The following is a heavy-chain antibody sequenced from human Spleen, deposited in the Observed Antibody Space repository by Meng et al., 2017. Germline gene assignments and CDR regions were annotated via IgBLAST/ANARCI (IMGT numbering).Heavy chain of an antibody. CDR3: ARSVLYGSGSYPYWEGGDRNYWYFDL. Sequence: SETLSLTCTVSGGSISSYYWSWIRQPPGKGLEWIGYISYSGSTNYNPSLKSRVTISVDTSKNQFSLKLSSVTAADTAVYYCARSVLYGSGSYPYWEGGDRNYWYFDLWGRGTLVTVSS. CDR1: GGSISSYY. J-gene: IGHJ2*01. CDR2: ISYSGST. V-gene: IGHV4-59*01. D-gene: IGHD3-10*01.